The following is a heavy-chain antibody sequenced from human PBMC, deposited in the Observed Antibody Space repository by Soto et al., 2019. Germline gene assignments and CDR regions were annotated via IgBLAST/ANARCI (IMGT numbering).Heavy chain of an antibody. Sequence: GASVKVSCKASGYTFTSYYMHWVRQAPGQGLEWMGIINPSGGSTSYAQKFQGRVTMTRDTSTSTVYVELSSLRSEDTAVYYCARDTQLVSYYYGMDVWGQGTTVTVSS. D-gene: IGHD6-13*01. CDR2: INPSGGST. J-gene: IGHJ6*02. CDR3: ARDTQLVSYYYGMDV. CDR1: GYTFTSYY. V-gene: IGHV1-46*01.